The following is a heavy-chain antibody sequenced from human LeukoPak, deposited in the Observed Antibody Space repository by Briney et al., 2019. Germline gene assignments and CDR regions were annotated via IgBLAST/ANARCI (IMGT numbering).Heavy chain of an antibody. CDR3: ARHFPQKGGGITMVRGVRQPRGALDI. CDR2: IYYSGNT. Sequence: PSETLSLTCTVSGVSISSSNSYWGWIRQPPGKGLEWIGSIYYSGNTYYNASLKSQVSISIDTSKNQFSLRLSSVTAADTAVYYCARHFPQKGGGITMVRGVRQPRGALDIWGQGTMVTVSS. V-gene: IGHV4-39*01. J-gene: IGHJ3*02. CDR1: GVSISSSNSY. D-gene: IGHD3-10*01.